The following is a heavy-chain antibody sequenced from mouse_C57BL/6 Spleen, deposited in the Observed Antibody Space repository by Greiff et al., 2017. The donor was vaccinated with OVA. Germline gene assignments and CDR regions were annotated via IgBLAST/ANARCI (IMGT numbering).Heavy chain of an antibody. CDR3: ARHGSRYWYFDV. V-gene: IGHV5-17*01. J-gene: IGHJ1*03. Sequence: VQLKESGGGLVKPGGSLKLSCAASGFTFSDYGMHWVRQAPEKGLEWVAYISSGSSTIYYADTVKGRFTISRDNAKNTLFLQMTSLGSEDAAMYYCARHGSRYWYFDVWGTGTTVTVAS. D-gene: IGHD1-1*01. CDR1: GFTFSDYG. CDR2: ISSGSSTI.